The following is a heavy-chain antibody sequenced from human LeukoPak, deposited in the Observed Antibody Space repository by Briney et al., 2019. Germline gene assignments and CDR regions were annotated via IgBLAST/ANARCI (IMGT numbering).Heavy chain of an antibody. D-gene: IGHD3-3*01. CDR2: INSDGSST. V-gene: IGHV3-74*01. CDR1: GFSFSSHW. CDR3: ASFLSSYYDFWSGYFKVYDY. J-gene: IGHJ4*02. Sequence: GGSLRLSCAASGFSFSSHWVHWVRQAPGKGLVWVSRINSDGSSTSYADSVKGRFTISRDNAKNTLYLQMNSLRAEDTAVYYCASFLSSYYDFWSGYFKVYDYWGQGTLVTVSS.